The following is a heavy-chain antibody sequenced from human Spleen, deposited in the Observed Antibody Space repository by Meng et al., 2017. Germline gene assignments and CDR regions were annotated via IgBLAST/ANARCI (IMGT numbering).Heavy chain of an antibody. V-gene: IGHV3-7*01. D-gene: IGHD3-22*01. CDR2: IRYDGSEK. J-gene: IGHJ4*02. CDR3: ARGVGAGLLPIHFDF. CDR1: GFTLSNFW. Sequence: GESLKISCAASGFTLSNFWMSWVRQAPGKGLEWVANIRYDGSEKYYVDSVKGRFTISRDNAKNSLYLQMNSLRPEDTAIYYCARGVGAGLLPIHFDFWGQGTLVTVSS.